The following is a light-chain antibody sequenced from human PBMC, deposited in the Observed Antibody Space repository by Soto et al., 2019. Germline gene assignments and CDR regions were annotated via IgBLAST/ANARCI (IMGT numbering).Light chain of an antibody. V-gene: IGKV3-20*01. J-gene: IGKJ4*01. CDR1: QSVGSGF. CDR3: QQYGSSPLT. CDR2: GAS. Sequence: EIVLTQSPATLSVSPGERATLSCRASQSVGSGFLAWYQQTRGQAPRLLIYGASTRATGIPDRFSGSGSGTDFTLTISRLEPEDFAVYYCQQYGSSPLTFGGGTKVDMK.